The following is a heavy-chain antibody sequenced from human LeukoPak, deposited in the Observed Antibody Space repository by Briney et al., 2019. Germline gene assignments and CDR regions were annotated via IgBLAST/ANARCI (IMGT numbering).Heavy chain of an antibody. D-gene: IGHD6-13*01. J-gene: IGHJ4*02. V-gene: IGHV3-7*04. CDR1: GFTFSSYE. CDR3: ARGGSSRFDQ. Sequence: GGSLRLSCAASGFTFSSYEMNWVRQAPGKGLEWVAKISPDGSEKYYVDFVKGRFTISRDNAKNSLDLQMSSLRADDTAVYYCARGGSSRFDQWGQGTLVTVSS. CDR2: ISPDGSEK.